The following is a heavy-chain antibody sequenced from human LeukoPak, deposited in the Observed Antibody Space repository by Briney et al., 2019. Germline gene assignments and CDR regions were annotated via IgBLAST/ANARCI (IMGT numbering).Heavy chain of an antibody. D-gene: IGHD2-21*02. J-gene: IGHJ4*02. V-gene: IGHV4-34*01. CDR1: GGSFSGYY. CDR2: INHSGST. Sequence: SETLSLTCAVYGGSFSGYYWSWIRQPPGKGLGWIGEINHSGSTNYNPSLKSRVTISVDTSKNQFSLKLSSVTAADTAVYYCARGRYGGNSWDYWGQGTLVTVSS. CDR3: ARGRYGGNSWDY.